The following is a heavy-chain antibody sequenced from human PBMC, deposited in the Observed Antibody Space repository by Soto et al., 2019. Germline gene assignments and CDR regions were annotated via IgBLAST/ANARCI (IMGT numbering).Heavy chain of an antibody. CDR1: GFSLSNARMG. CDR3: ARTTYSSGWYGFDY. V-gene: IGHV2-26*01. D-gene: IGHD6-19*01. Sequence: SGPTLVNPTETLTLTCTVSGFSLSNARMGVSWIRQPPGKALEWLAHIFSNDEKSYSTSLKSRLTISKDTSKSQVVLTMTNMDPVDTATYYCARTTYSSGWYGFDYWGQGTLVTVSS. J-gene: IGHJ4*02. CDR2: IFSNDEK.